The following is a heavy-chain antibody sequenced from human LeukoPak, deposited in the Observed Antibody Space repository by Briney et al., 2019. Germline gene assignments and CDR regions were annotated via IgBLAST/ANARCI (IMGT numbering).Heavy chain of an antibody. D-gene: IGHD6-13*01. CDR3: AKSGANDDSSSWYGILEFFDY. CDR2: ISGSGGST. V-gene: IGHV3-23*01. Sequence: GGSLRLSCAASGFTFSSYAMSWVRQAPGKGLEWVSAISGSGGSTYYADSVKGRFTISRDNSKNTLYLQMNSLRAEDTAVYYCAKSGANDDSSSWYGILEFFDYWGQGTLVTISS. CDR1: GFTFSSYA. J-gene: IGHJ4*02.